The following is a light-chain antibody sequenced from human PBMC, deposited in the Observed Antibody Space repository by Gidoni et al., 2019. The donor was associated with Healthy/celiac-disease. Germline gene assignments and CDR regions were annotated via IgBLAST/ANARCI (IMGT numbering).Light chain of an antibody. J-gene: IGKJ1*01. V-gene: IGKV3-20*01. CDR3: HQYGSSPRGT. CDR2: GAA. Sequence: EIVLTQSPGTLSLSPGERATLSCRASQSVSVSYLAWYQQKPGQAPRLLIYGAASSATGIPDRFSGSGSGTDFTLTISRLEPEDFAVYYCHQYGSSPRGTFGQXTKVEIK. CDR1: QSVSVSY.